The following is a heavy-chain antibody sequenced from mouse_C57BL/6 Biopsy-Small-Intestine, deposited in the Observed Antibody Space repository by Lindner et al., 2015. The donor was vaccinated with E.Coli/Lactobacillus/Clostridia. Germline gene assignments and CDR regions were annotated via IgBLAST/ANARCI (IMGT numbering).Heavy chain of an antibody. CDR2: ISAYNGNT. J-gene: IGHJ4*01. CDR1: GYTFTNYV. CDR3: ARDIYDILTGYYKVFDC. Sequence: SVKVSCKASGYTFTNYVISWVRQAPGQGLEWMGWISAYNGNTNYAQKLQGRVTMTTDTSTSTAYMELGSLRSDDTAVYYCARDIYDILTGYYKVFDCWGQGTLVTVSS. D-gene: IGHD1-1*01. V-gene: IGHV1-79*01.